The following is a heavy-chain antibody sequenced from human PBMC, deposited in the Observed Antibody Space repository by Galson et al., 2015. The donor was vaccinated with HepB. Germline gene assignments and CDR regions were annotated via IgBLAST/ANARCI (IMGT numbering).Heavy chain of an antibody. J-gene: IGHJ6*02. CDR1: GFTFSSYW. V-gene: IGHV3-7*03. Sequence: LRLSCAASGFTFSSYWMSWVRQAPGKGLEWVANIKQDGSEKYYVDSVKGRFTISRDNAKNSLYLQMNSLRAEDTAVYYCARDESSWRYYYGMDVWGQGTTVTVSS. CDR2: IKQDGSEK. CDR3: ARDESSWRYYYGMDV. D-gene: IGHD6-13*01.